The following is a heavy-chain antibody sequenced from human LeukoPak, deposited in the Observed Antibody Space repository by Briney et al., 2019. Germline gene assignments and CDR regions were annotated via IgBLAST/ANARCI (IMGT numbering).Heavy chain of an antibody. J-gene: IGHJ4*02. V-gene: IGHV3-74*01. Sequence: GGSLRLSCAASGFTFSNYWMHWVRQAPGKGLVWVSRINSDGSSTTYADSVKGRFTISRDNAKNSLYLQMNSLRAEDTALYYCAKDYDSSGASFDYWGQGTLVTVSS. D-gene: IGHD3-22*01. CDR3: AKDYDSSGASFDY. CDR1: GFTFSNYW. CDR2: INSDGSST.